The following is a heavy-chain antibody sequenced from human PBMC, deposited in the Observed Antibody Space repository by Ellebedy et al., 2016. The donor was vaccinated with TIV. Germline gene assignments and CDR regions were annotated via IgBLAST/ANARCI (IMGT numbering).Heavy chain of an antibody. Sequence: MPSESLSLTCTVSGGSISNGAYYWTWIRQSPGKGLEWIGYIFHSGSTNYNPSLKSRLSMSVDTSNNPFSLRLSSVTAADTAVYFCARDLAPSYGGNSHDAFDIWGHGTMVTVSS. CDR2: IFHSGST. CDR1: GGSISNGAYY. V-gene: IGHV4-30-4*01. CDR3: ARDLAPSYGGNSHDAFDI. D-gene: IGHD4-23*01. J-gene: IGHJ3*02.